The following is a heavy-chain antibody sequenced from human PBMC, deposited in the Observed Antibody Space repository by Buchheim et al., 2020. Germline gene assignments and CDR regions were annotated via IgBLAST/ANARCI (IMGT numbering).Heavy chain of an antibody. V-gene: IGHV1-69*12. CDR2: IIPIFGTA. D-gene: IGHD2-15*01. J-gene: IGHJ5*02. CDR1: GGTFSSYA. CDR3: AGVVKVRDVVVVAATGDWFDP. Sequence: QVQLVQSGAEVKKPGSSVKVSCKASGGTFSSYAISWVRQAPGQGLEWMGGIIPIFGTANYAQKFQGRVTITADESTSPAYMELRSLRSEDTAVYYCAGVVKVRDVVVVAATGDWFDPWGQGTL.